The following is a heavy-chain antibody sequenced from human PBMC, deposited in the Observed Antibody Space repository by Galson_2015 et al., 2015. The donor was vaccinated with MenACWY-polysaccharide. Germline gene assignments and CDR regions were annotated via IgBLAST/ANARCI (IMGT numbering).Heavy chain of an antibody. CDR3: ATHYDSSGTNY. Sequence: LRLSCAASGFTFSSYGMSWVRQALGKGLEWVSTVTGGGGGTYYADSVKGRFTISRDNSKSTLYLQMNSLRAEDTAVYYCATHYDSSGTNYWGQGALVTVSS. CDR1: GFTFSSYG. V-gene: IGHV3-23*01. J-gene: IGHJ4*02. CDR2: VTGGGGGT. D-gene: IGHD3-22*01.